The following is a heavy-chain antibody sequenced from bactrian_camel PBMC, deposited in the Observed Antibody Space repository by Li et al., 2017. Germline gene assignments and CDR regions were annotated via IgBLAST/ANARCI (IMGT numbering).Heavy chain of an antibody. D-gene: IGHD4*01. V-gene: IGHV3S53*01. Sequence: QLVESGGGSVQAGGSLRLSCQISGRTYSSLCMGWFRQAPGKDREGVACIDNDGNTNYPDSVKGRFTISKDNAKNTVYLQMNSLKPEDTAVYYCVREDYVDNDPDHRFNYWGQGTQVTVS. CDR2: IDNDGNT. J-gene: IGHJ4*01. CDR1: GRTYSSLC. CDR3: VREDYVDNDPDHRFNY.